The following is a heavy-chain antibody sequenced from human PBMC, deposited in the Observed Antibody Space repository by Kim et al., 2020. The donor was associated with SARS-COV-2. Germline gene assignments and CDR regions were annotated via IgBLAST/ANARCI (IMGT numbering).Heavy chain of an antibody. V-gene: IGHV3-30*18. D-gene: IGHD6-6*01. Sequence: GGSLRLSCAASGFTFSSYGMHWVRQAPGKGLEWVAVISYDGSNKYYADSVKGRFTISRDNSKNTLYLQMNSLRAEDTAVYYCAKDRIAARSTYFDYWGQGTLVTVSS. CDR3: AKDRIAARSTYFDY. CDR1: GFTFSSYG. J-gene: IGHJ4*02. CDR2: ISYDGSNK.